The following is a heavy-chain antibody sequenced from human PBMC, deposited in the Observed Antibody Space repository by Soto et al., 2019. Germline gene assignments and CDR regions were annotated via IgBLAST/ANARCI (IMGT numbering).Heavy chain of an antibody. J-gene: IGHJ4*02. Sequence: QVHLVQSGAEVKKPGASVKVSCQGSGYAFTTYGITWVRQAPGQGLEWMGWISAHNGNTNYAQKLPVRVTVTRDTSTSTAYMELRSLRYDDTAVYYCARGRYGDYWGQGALVTVSS. CDR1: GYAFTTYG. D-gene: IGHD1-1*01. V-gene: IGHV1-18*01. CDR3: ARGRYGDY. CDR2: ISAHNGNT.